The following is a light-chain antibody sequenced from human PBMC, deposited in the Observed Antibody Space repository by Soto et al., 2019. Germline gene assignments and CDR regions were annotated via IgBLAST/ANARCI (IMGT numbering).Light chain of an antibody. CDR3: QQYCSPALWT. Sequence: IVLTQSPGSLSFSPGDRATLSCRASQSVYSDYVAWYQKKPGQAPKILIYETSTRATGIPDRFSGSGSGTDFTLTISRLEPDDFAVYYCQQYCSPALWTFGQETKVDMK. V-gene: IGKV3-20*01. CDR1: QSVYSDY. CDR2: ETS. J-gene: IGKJ1*01.